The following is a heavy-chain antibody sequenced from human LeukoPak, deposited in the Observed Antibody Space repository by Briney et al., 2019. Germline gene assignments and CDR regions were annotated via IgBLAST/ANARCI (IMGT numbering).Heavy chain of an antibody. CDR1: GGSISSYY. Sequence: SETLSLTCTVSGGSISSYYWSWIRQPAGKGLEWIGRIYTSGSTYYNPSLKSRVTISVDTSKNQFSLKLSSVTAADTTVYYCARHAGGYYDSSNWFDPWGQGTLVTVSS. V-gene: IGHV4-4*07. D-gene: IGHD3-22*01. CDR2: IYTSGST. J-gene: IGHJ5*02. CDR3: ARHAGGYYDSSNWFDP.